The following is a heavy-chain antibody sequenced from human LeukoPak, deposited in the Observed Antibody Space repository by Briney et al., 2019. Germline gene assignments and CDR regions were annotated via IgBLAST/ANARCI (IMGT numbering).Heavy chain of an antibody. CDR1: GGSISSSSYC. V-gene: IGHV4-39*07. CDR2: IYYSGST. Sequence: SETLSLTCTVSGGSISSSSYCWGWIRQPPGKGLEWIGSIYYSGSTYYNPSLKSRVTISVDTSKNQFSLKLSSVTAADTAVYYCARAPPWAMVDYWGQGTRVTVSS. CDR3: ARAPPWAMVDY. J-gene: IGHJ4*02. D-gene: IGHD2-8*01.